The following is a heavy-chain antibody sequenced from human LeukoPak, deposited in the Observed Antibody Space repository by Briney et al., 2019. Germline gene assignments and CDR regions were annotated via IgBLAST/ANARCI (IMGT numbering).Heavy chain of an antibody. J-gene: IGHJ4*02. Sequence: PGGSLRLSCAASGFTFNSYAMSWVREAPGKGLAWVSAVSGSGGSTYYADSVKGRFTISRDNSKNTLYLQMNSLRAEDTAIYYCAKEYTVTTKAFDYWGQGTLVTVSS. V-gene: IGHV3-23*01. D-gene: IGHD4-11*01. CDR2: VSGSGGST. CDR3: AKEYTVTTKAFDY. CDR1: GFTFNSYA.